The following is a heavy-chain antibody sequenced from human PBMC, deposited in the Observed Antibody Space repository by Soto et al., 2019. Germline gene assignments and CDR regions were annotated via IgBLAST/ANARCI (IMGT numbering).Heavy chain of an antibody. CDR3: VRDNYGVDY. D-gene: IGHD3-16*01. Sequence: GSLRLSCAASGFTFSSYGMHWVRQAPGKGLEWVSDIWCDGTNKSLADSVKGRFTISRDNAKNTLYLQMNSLRVEDTAMYYCVRDNYGVDYWGRGTLVTVSS. CDR1: GFTFSSYG. CDR2: IWCDGTNK. V-gene: IGHV3-33*01. J-gene: IGHJ4*02.